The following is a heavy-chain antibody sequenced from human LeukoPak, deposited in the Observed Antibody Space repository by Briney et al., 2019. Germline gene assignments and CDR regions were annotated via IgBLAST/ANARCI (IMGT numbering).Heavy chain of an antibody. D-gene: IGHD3-22*01. V-gene: IGHV4-59*12. CDR1: GGSISSYY. CDR3: ARDNDSSGFFDY. J-gene: IGHJ4*02. CDR2: IYYSGST. Sequence: PSETLSLTCTVSGGSISSYYWSWIRQPPGKGLEWIGYIYYSGSTNYNPSLKSRVTISVDTSKNQFSLKLSSVTAADTAVHYCARDNDSSGFFDYWGQGTLVTVSS.